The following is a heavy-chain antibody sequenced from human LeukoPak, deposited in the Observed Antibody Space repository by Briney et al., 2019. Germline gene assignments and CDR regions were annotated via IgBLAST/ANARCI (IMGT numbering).Heavy chain of an antibody. CDR2: IKQDGRNK. V-gene: IGHV3-7*01. CDR3: ARGVLEGDYGFDL. Sequence: GTPLRLSCAASGFTFSSNWMSCVLQAPGKGLEWVANIKQDGRNKYYVDSVKGRFTISRDNAKNSLYLQMNSLRAEDTAVYYCARGVLEGDYGFDLWGRGTLVTVSS. D-gene: IGHD4-17*01. J-gene: IGHJ2*01. CDR1: GFTFSSNW.